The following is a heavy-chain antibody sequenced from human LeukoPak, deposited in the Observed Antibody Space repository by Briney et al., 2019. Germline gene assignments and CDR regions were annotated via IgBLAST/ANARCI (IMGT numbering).Heavy chain of an antibody. D-gene: IGHD3-16*01. J-gene: IGHJ4*02. CDR2: INAGNGNT. CDR1: GYTFTSYA. V-gene: IGHV1-3*01. Sequence: ASVKVYCKASGYTFTSYAMHWVRQAPGQRLEWMGWINAGNGNTKYSQKFQGRVTITRDTSASTAYMELSSLRSEDTAVYYCARDHPSGGSGHYWGQGTLVTVSS. CDR3: ARDHPSGGSGHY.